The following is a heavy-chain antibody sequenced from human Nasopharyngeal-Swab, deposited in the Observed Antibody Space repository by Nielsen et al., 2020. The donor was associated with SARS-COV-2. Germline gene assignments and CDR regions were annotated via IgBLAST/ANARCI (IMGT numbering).Heavy chain of an antibody. V-gene: IGHV4-59*01. Sequence: SETLSLTCIVSGGSISSYYWSWIRQPPGKGLEWIGYIYYSGSTNYNPSLKSRVTISVDTSKNQFSLKLSSVTAADTAVYYCARHYYGSGSYYNDGLYYYYGMDVWGQGTTVTVSS. CDR2: IYYSGST. CDR3: ARHYYGSGSYYNDGLYYYYGMDV. J-gene: IGHJ6*02. D-gene: IGHD3-10*01. CDR1: GGSISSYY.